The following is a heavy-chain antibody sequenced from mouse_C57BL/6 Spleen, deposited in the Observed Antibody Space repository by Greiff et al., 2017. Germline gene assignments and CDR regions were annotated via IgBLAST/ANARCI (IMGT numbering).Heavy chain of an antibody. D-gene: IGHD1-1*01. CDR2: INPNNGGT. Sequence: EVKLVESGPELVKPGASVKIPCKASGYTFTDYNMDWVKQSHGKSLEWIGDINPNNGGTIYNQKFKGKATLTVDKSSSTAYMELRSLTSEDTAVYYCARMTTGGADWYFDVWGTGTTVTVSS. CDR3: ARMTTGGADWYFDV. V-gene: IGHV1-18*01. CDR1: GYTFTDYN. J-gene: IGHJ1*03.